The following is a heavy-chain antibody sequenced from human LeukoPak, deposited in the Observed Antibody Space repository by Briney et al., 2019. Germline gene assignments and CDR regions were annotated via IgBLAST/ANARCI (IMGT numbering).Heavy chain of an antibody. Sequence: GGSLRLSCAASGFTFSSYAMSWVRQAPGKGLEGVATISGSGGNTYHADSVRGGFTISRDNYKNTLYLQMNSLRAEDTAIYYCAKVSWANYFDYWGQGTLVTVSS. V-gene: IGHV3-23*01. CDR1: GFTFSSYA. J-gene: IGHJ4*02. CDR2: ISGSGGNT. CDR3: AKVSWANYFDY. D-gene: IGHD6-13*01.